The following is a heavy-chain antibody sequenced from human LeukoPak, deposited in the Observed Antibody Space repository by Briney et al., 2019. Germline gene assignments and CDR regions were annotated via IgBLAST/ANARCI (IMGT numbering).Heavy chain of an antibody. Sequence: ASVKVSCKASGYTFTSYGISWVRQAPGQGLEWMGWISAYNGNTNYAQKLQGRVTMTTDTSTSTAYMELSSLRSEDTAVYYCARNLAGYYDSSGYSASYWGQGTLVTVSS. J-gene: IGHJ4*02. D-gene: IGHD3-22*01. V-gene: IGHV1-18*01. CDR3: ARNLAGYYDSSGYSASY. CDR1: GYTFTSYG. CDR2: ISAYNGNT.